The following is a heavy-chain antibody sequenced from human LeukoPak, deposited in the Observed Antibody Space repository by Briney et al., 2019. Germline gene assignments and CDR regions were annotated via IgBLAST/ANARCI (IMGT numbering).Heavy chain of an antibody. Sequence: GASVTVSFTASGYTFTIYGISWVRHAPGQGLEWMGWISAYNGNTNYAQKLQGRVTITTDTSTTTAYMELRSLRSDDTAVYYCARVWIGPFDYWGQGTLVTVSS. CDR1: GYTFTIYG. V-gene: IGHV1-18*01. CDR3: ARVWIGPFDY. CDR2: ISAYNGNT. D-gene: IGHD3-10*01. J-gene: IGHJ4*02.